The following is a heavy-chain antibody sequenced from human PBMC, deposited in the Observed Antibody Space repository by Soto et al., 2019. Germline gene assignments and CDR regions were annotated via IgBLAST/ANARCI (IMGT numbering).Heavy chain of an antibody. D-gene: IGHD3-16*01. CDR3: ARMETFGSLNWFDP. V-gene: IGHV1-8*01. J-gene: IGHJ5*02. CDR2: MNPGSGDT. CDR1: GYSFTNNN. Sequence: QVQLLQSGAEVREPGASVKVSCKASGYSFTNNNVSWVRQATGQGLEWMGWMNPGSGDTGYAKKFQGRVTMTRDISIATAYMELSSLRSVDTAIYYCARMETFGSLNWFDPWGQGTLVTVSS.